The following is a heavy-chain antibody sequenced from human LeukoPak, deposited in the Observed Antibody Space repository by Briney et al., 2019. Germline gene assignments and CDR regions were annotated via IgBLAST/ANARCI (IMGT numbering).Heavy chain of an antibody. CDR2: ISGSGGST. CDR3: AKDLCGERKVCRNY. D-gene: IGHD7-27*01. V-gene: IGHV3-23*01. J-gene: IGHJ4*02. CDR1: GFTFSSYA. Sequence: PGGSLRLSCAASGFTFSSYAMSWVRQAPGKGLEWVSAISGSGGSTYYADSVKGRFTISRDNSKNTLYLQMNSLKAEYTAVYYCAKDLCGERKVCRNYWGQGTLVTVSS.